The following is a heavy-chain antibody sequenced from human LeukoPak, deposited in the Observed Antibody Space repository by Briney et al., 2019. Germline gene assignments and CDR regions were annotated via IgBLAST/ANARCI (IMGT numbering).Heavy chain of an antibody. J-gene: IGHJ4*02. CDR2: IYYSGST. CDR3: ASRDTLLGYCSSTSCLGGIFDY. D-gene: IGHD2-2*01. CDR1: GGSISSGDYY. Sequence: PSETLSLTCTVSGGSISSGDYYWSWIRQPPGKGLEWIGYIYYSGSTNYNPSLKSRVTISVDKSKNQFSLKLSSVTAADTAVYYCASRDTLLGYCSSTSCLGGIFDYWGQGTLVTVSS. V-gene: IGHV4-30-4*01.